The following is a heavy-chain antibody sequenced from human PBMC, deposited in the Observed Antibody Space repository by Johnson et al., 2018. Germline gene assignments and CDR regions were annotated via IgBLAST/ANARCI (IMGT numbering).Heavy chain of an antibody. J-gene: IGHJ6*03. CDR3: AKEGTSVAGLRYYYYYYMDV. CDR2: IWYDGSNK. D-gene: IGHD6-19*01. CDR1: GFTFSSYG. V-gene: IGHV3-33*06. Sequence: QVQLQESGGGVVQPGRSLRLSCAASGFTFSSYGMHWVRQAPGKGLEWVAVIWYDGSNKYYADSVKGRFTISRDNSKNTLYLQMNSLRAEDTAVYYCAKEGTSVAGLRYYYYYYMDVWGKGTTVTVSS.